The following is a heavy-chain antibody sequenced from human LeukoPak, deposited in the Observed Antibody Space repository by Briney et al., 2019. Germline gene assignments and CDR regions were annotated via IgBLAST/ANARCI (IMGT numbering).Heavy chain of an antibody. Sequence: SETLSLTCTVSGGSISSYYWSWIRQPAGKGLEWIGRIYTSGSTNYNPSLKSRVTISVDTSKNQFSLKVSSVTAADTAVYYCARDILMVGATHYFDYWGQGTLVTVSS. D-gene: IGHD1-26*01. CDR2: IYTSGST. CDR3: ARDILMVGATHYFDY. J-gene: IGHJ4*02. V-gene: IGHV4-4*07. CDR1: GGSISSYY.